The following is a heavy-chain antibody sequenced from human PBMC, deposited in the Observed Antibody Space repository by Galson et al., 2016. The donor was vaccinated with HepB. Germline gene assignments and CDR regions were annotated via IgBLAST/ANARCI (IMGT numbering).Heavy chain of an antibody. D-gene: IGHD2-15*01. V-gene: IGHV3-48*03. J-gene: IGHJ4*02. Sequence: SLRLSCAASGFTFSDYAMHWVRQAPGRGLEWLSYISTGGQNMYYAASVKGRFTISRDNAKNSLYLQMNSLRAEDTAVYFCVRDGIYCSDALCHPYWGQGTLVTVSS. CDR1: GFTFSDYA. CDR2: ISTGGQNM. CDR3: VRDGIYCSDALCHPY.